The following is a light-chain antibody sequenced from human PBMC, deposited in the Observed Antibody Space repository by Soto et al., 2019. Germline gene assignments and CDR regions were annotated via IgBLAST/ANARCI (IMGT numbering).Light chain of an antibody. Sequence: QSVLTQPPSVSGAPGERVTISCTGSRSNIGAGYDVHWYQQLPGTAPKLLIYGNSNRPSGVPDRFSGSKSGTSASLAITGLQAEYEADYYCQSYDSSRGVFGTGTKLTVL. CDR1: RSNIGAGYD. CDR2: GNS. V-gene: IGLV1-40*01. J-gene: IGLJ1*01. CDR3: QSYDSSRGV.